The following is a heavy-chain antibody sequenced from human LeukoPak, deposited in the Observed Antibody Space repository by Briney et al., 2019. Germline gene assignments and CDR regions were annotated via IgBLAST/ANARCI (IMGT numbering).Heavy chain of an antibody. CDR3: ARGSPFFPFDY. J-gene: IGHJ4*02. Sequence: PETLSLTCAVYGGSFSGYYWSWIRQPPGKGLEWIGEINHSGSTNYNPSLKSRVTISVDTSKNQFSLKLSSVTAADTAVYYCARGSPFFPFDYWGQGTLVTVSS. CDR1: GGSFSGYY. D-gene: IGHD3-3*01. CDR2: INHSGST. V-gene: IGHV4-34*01.